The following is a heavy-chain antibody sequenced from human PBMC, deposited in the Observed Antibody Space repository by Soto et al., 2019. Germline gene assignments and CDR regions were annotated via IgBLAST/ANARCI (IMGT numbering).Heavy chain of an antibody. CDR1: GYTFSTYA. D-gene: IGHD1-1*01. V-gene: IGHV1-3*01. CDR2: LNGGTGQT. CDR3: ARGKGMEENYFYYGLDI. J-gene: IGHJ6*02. Sequence: GASVKVSCKASGYTFSTYAMHWVRQAPGQSLEWMGWLNGGTGQTRYSQKFQDRVIITRDTSASTGYMELSSLTSEGTAVYYCARGKGMEENYFYYGLDIWGQGTTVTVSS.